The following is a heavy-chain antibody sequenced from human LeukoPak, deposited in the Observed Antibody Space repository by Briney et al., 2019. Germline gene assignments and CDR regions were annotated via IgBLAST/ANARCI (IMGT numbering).Heavy chain of an antibody. Sequence: GGSLRLSCAASGFSFNSYAIHWVRQAPGKGLEWVTAISYDGSNKHYADSVRGRFTISRDNAKNTLYLQMNSLRAEDTAVYYCAKDRSEKQQLAIYDAFDIWGQGTMVTVSS. D-gene: IGHD6-13*01. V-gene: IGHV3-30*18. CDR2: ISYDGSNK. CDR1: GFSFNSYA. J-gene: IGHJ3*02. CDR3: AKDRSEKQQLAIYDAFDI.